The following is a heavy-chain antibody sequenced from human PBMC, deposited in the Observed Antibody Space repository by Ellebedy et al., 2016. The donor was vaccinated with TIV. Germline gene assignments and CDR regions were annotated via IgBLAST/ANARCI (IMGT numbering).Heavy chain of an antibody. V-gene: IGHV4-4*02. Sequence: SETLSLTCAVSGGSISISNWWSWVRQPPGKGLEWIGEIYHSGSTNYNPSLKSRVTISVDKSKNQFSLKLSSVTAADTAVYYCASLQTTRKFGMDVWGQGTTVTVSS. CDR1: GGSISISNW. CDR2: IYHSGST. D-gene: IGHD1-7*01. CDR3: ASLQTTRKFGMDV. J-gene: IGHJ6*02.